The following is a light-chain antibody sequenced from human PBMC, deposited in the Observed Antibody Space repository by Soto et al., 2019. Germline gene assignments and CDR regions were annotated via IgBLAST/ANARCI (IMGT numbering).Light chain of an antibody. CDR1: SNDVGGYKY. V-gene: IGLV2-14*01. Sequence: QSALTQPASVSGSPGQSITISCNGTSNDVGGYKYVSWHQQHPGKAPKLMIYEVSNRPSGVSTRFSASRSGNTASLTISGLQAEDEADYYCSAYTSIKEVFGGGTKLTVL. CDR3: SAYTSIKEV. CDR2: EVS. J-gene: IGLJ2*01.